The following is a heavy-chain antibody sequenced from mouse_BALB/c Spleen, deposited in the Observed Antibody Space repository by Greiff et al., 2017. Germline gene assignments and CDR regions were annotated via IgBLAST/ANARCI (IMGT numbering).Heavy chain of an antibody. D-gene: IGHD2-14*01. V-gene: IGHV2-9*02. CDR3: ARAYYRYDYAMDD. J-gene: IGHJ4*01. Sequence: VKLMESGPGLVAPSQSLSITCTVSGFSLTSYGVHWVRQPPGKGLEWLGVIWAGGSTNYNSALMSRLSISKDNSKSQVFLKMNSLQTDDTAMYYCARAYYRYDYAMDDWGQGTSVTVSS. CDR2: IWAGGST. CDR1: GFSLTSYG.